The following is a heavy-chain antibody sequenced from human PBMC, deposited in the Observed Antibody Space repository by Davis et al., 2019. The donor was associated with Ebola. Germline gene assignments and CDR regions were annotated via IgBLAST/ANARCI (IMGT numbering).Heavy chain of an antibody. D-gene: IGHD3-9*01. V-gene: IGHV2-26*01. CDR3: ARTYYDILTGYYWFAFDI. Sequence: SGPTLVKPTETLTLTCTVSGFSLSNARMGVSWIRQPPGKALEWLAHIFSNDEKSYSTSLKSRLTISKDTSKSQVVLTMTNMDPVDTATYYCARTYYDILTGYYWFAFDIWGQGTMVTVSS. CDR1: GFSLSNARMG. CDR2: IFSNDEK. J-gene: IGHJ3*02.